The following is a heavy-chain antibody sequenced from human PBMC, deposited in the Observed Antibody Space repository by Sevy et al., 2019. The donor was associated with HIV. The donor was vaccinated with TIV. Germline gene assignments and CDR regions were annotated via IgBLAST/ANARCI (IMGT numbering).Heavy chain of an antibody. J-gene: IGHJ4*02. Sequence: SETLSLTCSVSGDSISGYYWNWIRQPPGKGLEWIGYIYYSGSTNYNPSLKSRVTISVDTSKNQFSLKLSSVTAADTAVYYCARVPKRGYSSGLGYWGQGTLVTVSS. CDR3: ARVPKRGYSSGLGY. CDR1: GDSISGYY. V-gene: IGHV4-59*01. D-gene: IGHD6-19*01. CDR2: IYYSGST.